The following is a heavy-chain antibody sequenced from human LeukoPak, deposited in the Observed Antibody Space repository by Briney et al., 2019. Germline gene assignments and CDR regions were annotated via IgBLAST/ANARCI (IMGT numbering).Heavy chain of an antibody. D-gene: IGHD5-18*01. CDR3: AKARSPTSDTAYFDY. CDR2: ISGSGDNT. V-gene: IGHV3-23*01. J-gene: IGHJ4*02. Sequence: GGSLRLSCAASGFTFSNYAMTWVRQAPGKGLEWVSAISGSGDNTYYADSVKGRFSISRDNSMNTLYLQMNSLRAEDTAVYYCAKARSPTSDTAYFDYWGQGTLVTVSS. CDR1: GFTFSNYA.